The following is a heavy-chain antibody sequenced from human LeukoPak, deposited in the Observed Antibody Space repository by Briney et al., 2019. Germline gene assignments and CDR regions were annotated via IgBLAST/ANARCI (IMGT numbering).Heavy chain of an antibody. D-gene: IGHD2-15*01. CDR3: ARTSVESGGAFDV. CDR1: GGSVTSDS. V-gene: IGHV4-59*02. J-gene: IGHJ3*01. Sequence: SETLSLTCTVSGGSVTSDSWTWIRQAPGKGLEWIGYVFSGGSDGMPFYNPSLQSRISTSQDTSKNEFYLNLTSDTAADTAIYYCARTSVESGGAFDVWGQGTLVTVSS. CDR2: VFSGGSDGMP.